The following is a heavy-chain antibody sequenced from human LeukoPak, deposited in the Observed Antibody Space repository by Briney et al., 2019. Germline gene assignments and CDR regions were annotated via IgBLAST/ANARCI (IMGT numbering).Heavy chain of an antibody. V-gene: IGHV4-34*01. CDR3: ARVGTLVVPAQLDA. D-gene: IGHD2-2*01. CDR2: LNHSGSN. Sequence: SETLSLTCAVYSFSFNGYHWIWMPQPPGKGRKWIGNLNHSGSNYYHPSHESGIIISVDTSKNHFSVLLGSVTGAAAALYYCARVGTLVVPAQLDAWGQRNLGTVSS. J-gene: IGHJ5*02. CDR1: SFSFNGYH.